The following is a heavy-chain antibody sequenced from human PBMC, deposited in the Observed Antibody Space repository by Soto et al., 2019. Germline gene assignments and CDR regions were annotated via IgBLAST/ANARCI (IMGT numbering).Heavy chain of an antibody. CDR2: ISGYNGDT. Sequence: ASVKVSCKASGYTFTRYGISWVRQAPGEGLEWMGWISGYNGDTNYAQKFQGRVTMTIDTSTSSAYMELRSLKSDDTAIYYCAKNGQPPYYYYGMDVWG. V-gene: IGHV1-18*01. J-gene: IGHJ6*02. D-gene: IGHD2-8*01. CDR1: GYTFTRYG. CDR3: AKNGQPPYYYYGMDV.